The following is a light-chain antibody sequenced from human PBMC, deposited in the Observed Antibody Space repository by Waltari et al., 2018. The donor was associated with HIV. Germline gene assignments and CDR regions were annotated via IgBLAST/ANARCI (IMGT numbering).Light chain of an antibody. J-gene: IGLJ2*01. CDR2: EFT. V-gene: IGLV2-23*02. CDR3: CSYGSSATFVV. Sequence: QSALTQPASVSGSPGQSITISCTETSSDVGNYNLVSWYQQYTGKAPKLLIYEFTKRPSGVSSRFSCSKSGNTASLTISDLQSEDEANYYCCSYGSSATFVVFGGGTRVTV. CDR1: SSDVGNYNL.